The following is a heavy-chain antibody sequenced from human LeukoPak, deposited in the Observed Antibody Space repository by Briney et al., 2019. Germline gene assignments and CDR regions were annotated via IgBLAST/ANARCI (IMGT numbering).Heavy chain of an antibody. D-gene: IGHD2-2*01. Sequence: SQTLSLTCAISGDSVSSNSAAWNWIRQSPSRGLEWLGRTYYRSKWYNDYAVSVKSRITINPDTSKNQFSLQLNSVTPEDTAVYYCARDLPVVPTNKYYYYYYYMDVWGKGTTVTISS. CDR1: GDSVSSNSAA. J-gene: IGHJ6*03. V-gene: IGHV6-1*01. CDR2: TYYRSKWYN. CDR3: ARDLPVVPTNKYYYYYYYMDV.